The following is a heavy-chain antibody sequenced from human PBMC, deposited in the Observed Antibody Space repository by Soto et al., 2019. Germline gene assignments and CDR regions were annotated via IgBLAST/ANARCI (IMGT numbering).Heavy chain of an antibody. CDR1: GGTFSSYA. Sequence: QVQLVQSGAEVKKPGSSVKVSCKASGGTFSSYAISWVRQAPGQGLEWMGGIIPIFGTANYAQKFQGRVTITADESTSTAYMELSSLRSEDAAVYYCARPKDFVVVVADNYYGMDVWRQGTTVTVSS. V-gene: IGHV1-69*01. CDR3: ARPKDFVVVVADNYYGMDV. J-gene: IGHJ6*02. D-gene: IGHD2-15*01. CDR2: IIPIFGTA.